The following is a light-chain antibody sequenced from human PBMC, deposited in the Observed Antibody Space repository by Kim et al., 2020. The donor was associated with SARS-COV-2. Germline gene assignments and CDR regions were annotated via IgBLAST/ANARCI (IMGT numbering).Light chain of an antibody. J-gene: IGKJ2*01. CDR2: WAS. CDR3: QQYYSALPT. CDR1: QSVLYSPNNKIY. Sequence: DIVMTQSPDSLAVSLGERATINCKSSQSVLYSPNNKIYLAWYQHKTGQPPKLLISWASTRESGVPDRFSGSGSGTDFTLTITSLQAEDVAVYYCQQYYSALPTFGQGTKLEIK. V-gene: IGKV4-1*01.